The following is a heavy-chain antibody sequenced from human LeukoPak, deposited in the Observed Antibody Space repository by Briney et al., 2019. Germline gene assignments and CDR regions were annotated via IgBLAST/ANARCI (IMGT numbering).Heavy chain of an antibody. CDR3: ARPYSSGARVDY. D-gene: IGHD6-19*01. CDR2: NYYSGST. CDR1: GGSISSSSYY. J-gene: IGHJ4*02. V-gene: IGHV4-39*01. Sequence: SETLSLTCTVSGGSISSSSYYWGWIRQPPGKGLEWIGSNYYSGSTYYNPSLKSRVTISVDTSKNQFSLKLSSVTAADTAVYYCARPYSSGARVDYWGQGTLVTVSS.